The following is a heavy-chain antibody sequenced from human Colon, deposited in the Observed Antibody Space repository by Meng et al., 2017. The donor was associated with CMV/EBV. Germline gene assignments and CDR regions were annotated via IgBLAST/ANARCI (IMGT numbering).Heavy chain of an antibody. J-gene: IGHJ4*02. Sequence: LGVGGDLVELGVFLRLHCAGSGFRFNTDVMTWVRQAPGKGLEWVATISGNGASAYYADSVKGRFTISRDNSKNMVYLQMKTLRDEDTAVYYCAKGFYWGQGTLVTVSS. V-gene: IGHV3-23*01. CDR2: ISGNGASA. CDR1: GFRFNTDV. CDR3: AKGFY.